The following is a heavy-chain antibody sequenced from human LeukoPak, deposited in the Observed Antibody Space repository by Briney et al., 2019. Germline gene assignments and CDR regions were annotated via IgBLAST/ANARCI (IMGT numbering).Heavy chain of an antibody. CDR3: ARGLGTGGNSRYYYYMDV. D-gene: IGHD4-23*01. J-gene: IGHJ6*03. CDR1: GGSISSSSYY. V-gene: IGHV4-39*07. Sequence: PSETLSLTCTVSGGSISSSSYYWGWIRQPPGKGLEWIGSIYYSGSTYYNPSLKSRVTISVDTSKNQFSLKLSSVTAADTAVYYCARGLGTGGNSRYYYYMDVWGKGTTVTICS. CDR2: IYYSGST.